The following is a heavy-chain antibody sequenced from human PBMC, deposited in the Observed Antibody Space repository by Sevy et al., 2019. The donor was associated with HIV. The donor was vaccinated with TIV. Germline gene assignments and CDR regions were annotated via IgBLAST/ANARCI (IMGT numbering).Heavy chain of an antibody. CDR3: ARSKTHSGLYYYGMDV. CDR1: GFTFSSYA. Sequence: GGSMRLSCAASGFTFSSYAMHWVRQAPGKGLEWVAVISYDGSNKYYADSVKGRFTISRDNSKNTLYLQMNSLRAEDTAVYYCARSKTHSGLYYYGMDVWGQGTTVTVSS. CDR2: ISYDGSNK. D-gene: IGHD2-15*01. V-gene: IGHV3-30*04. J-gene: IGHJ6*02.